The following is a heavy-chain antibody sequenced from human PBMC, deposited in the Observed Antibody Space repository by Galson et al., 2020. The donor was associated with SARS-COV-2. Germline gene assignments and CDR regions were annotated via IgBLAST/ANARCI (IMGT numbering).Heavy chain of an antibody. CDR2: TYYRSKWNH. J-gene: IGHJ5*02. CDR1: GDSVSTNSAA. CDR3: ARDLGGYCSSNSCPGPIDL. D-gene: IGHD2-2*01. Sequence: SQTLSLTCGLSGDSVSTNSAARDWNRQSPSRGLDWLGRTYYRSKWNHDYALALSTRITINPDTSKNQVSLHLNSVTPEDTAVYYCARDLGGYCSSNSCPGPIDLGGQGTLVTVSA. V-gene: IGHV6-1*01.